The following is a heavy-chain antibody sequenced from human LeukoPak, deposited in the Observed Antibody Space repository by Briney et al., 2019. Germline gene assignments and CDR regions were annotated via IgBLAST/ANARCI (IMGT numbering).Heavy chain of an antibody. D-gene: IGHD4-17*01. J-gene: IGHJ4*02. Sequence: SETLSLTCAVYGGSFSGYYWGWIPQPPGKGLEWIGEINHSGSTNYNPSLKSRVTISVDTSKNQFSLKLSSVTAADTAVYYCARGTMTTVTYYFDYWGQGTLVTVSS. V-gene: IGHV4-34*01. CDR3: ARGTMTTVTYYFDY. CDR2: INHSGST. CDR1: GGSFSGYY.